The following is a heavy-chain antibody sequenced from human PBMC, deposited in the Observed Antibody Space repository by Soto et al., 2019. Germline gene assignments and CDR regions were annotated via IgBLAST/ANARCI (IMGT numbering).Heavy chain of an antibody. V-gene: IGHV3-53*04. J-gene: IGHJ4*02. CDR1: GFTVISNC. D-gene: IGHD1-1*01. CDR3: GLERLQPGCIDY. Sequence: GGSLRLSCAASGFTVISNCMSWVRQAPGKGLEWVSVIDSGGSTYYADSVKGRFTISRHNSNNTLYLQMNSLRAEDTAVYYCGLERLQPGCIDYWGQGTLVTVSS. CDR2: IDSGGST.